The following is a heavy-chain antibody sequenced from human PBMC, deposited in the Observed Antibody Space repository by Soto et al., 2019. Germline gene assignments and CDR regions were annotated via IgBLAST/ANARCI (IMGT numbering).Heavy chain of an antibody. CDR3: ARGNYYGSGSYYTPPYYFDY. CDR1: GYTFTSYY. Sequence: GASVKVSCKASGYTFTSYYMHWVRQAPGQGLEWMGIINPSGGNTNYAQKLQGRVTMTTDTSTSTAYMELRSLRSDDTAVYYCARGNYYGSGSYYTPPYYFDYWGQGTLVTVSS. CDR2: INPSGGNT. J-gene: IGHJ4*02. V-gene: IGHV1-46*01. D-gene: IGHD3-10*01.